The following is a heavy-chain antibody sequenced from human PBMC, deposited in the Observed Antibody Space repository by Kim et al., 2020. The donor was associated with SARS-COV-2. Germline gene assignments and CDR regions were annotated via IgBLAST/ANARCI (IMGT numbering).Heavy chain of an antibody. CDR2: INTNTGNP. V-gene: IGHV7-4-1*02. J-gene: IGHJ4*02. Sequence: ASVKVSCKASGYTCTSYAMNWVRQAPGQGLEWMGWINTNTGNPTYAQGFTGRFVFSLDTSVGTAYLQISSLKAEDTAVYYCPIPQAGPFDYWGQGTLVTV. CDR1: GYTCTSYA. D-gene: IGHD6-19*01. CDR3: PIPQAGPFDY.